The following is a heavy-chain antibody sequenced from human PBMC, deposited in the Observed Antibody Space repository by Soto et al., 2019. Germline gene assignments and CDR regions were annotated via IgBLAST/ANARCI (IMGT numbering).Heavy chain of an antibody. CDR3: ARRITMVRGVIYYYYYGMDV. Sequence: SETLSLTCAVYGGSFSGYFWSWIRQPPGKGLGWIGEINHSGSTNYNPSLKSRVTISVDTSKNQFSLKLSSVTAADTAVYYCARRITMVRGVIYYYYYGMDVWGQGTTVTVSS. J-gene: IGHJ6*02. D-gene: IGHD3-10*01. CDR1: GGSFSGYF. CDR2: INHSGST. V-gene: IGHV4-34*01.